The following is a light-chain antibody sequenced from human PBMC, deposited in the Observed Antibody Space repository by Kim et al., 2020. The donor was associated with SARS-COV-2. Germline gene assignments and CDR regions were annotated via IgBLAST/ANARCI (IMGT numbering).Light chain of an antibody. J-gene: IGLJ2*01. CDR1: KLGDKY. CDR3: QAWDSSTVV. V-gene: IGLV3-1*01. Sequence: SVSPGQTASITCSGDKLGDKYAFWYQQKPGQSPVLVIYQDSKRPSGIPERFSGSSSGNTATLTISGTQAMDEADYYCQAWDSSTVVFGGGTQLTVL. CDR2: QDS.